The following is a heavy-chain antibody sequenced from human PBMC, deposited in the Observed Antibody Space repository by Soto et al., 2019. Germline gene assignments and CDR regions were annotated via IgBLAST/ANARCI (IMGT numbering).Heavy chain of an antibody. J-gene: IGHJ6*02. Sequence: QVPLVESGGGVVQPGRSLRISCAASGFTFSTYGMHWVRQAPGKGLEWVGLISNDGSYKYYPDSVKGRFTISRDNSKNMVYLQMNSLRAEDTAVYYCAKDPTYDTSGYYFYYGPDVWDQGTTVTVSS. CDR3: AKDPTYDTSGYYFYYGPDV. CDR2: ISNDGSYK. D-gene: IGHD3-22*01. V-gene: IGHV3-30*18. CDR1: GFTFSTYG.